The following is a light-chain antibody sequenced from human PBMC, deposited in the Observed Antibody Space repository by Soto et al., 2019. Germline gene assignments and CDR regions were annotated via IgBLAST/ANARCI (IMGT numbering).Light chain of an antibody. Sequence: DIQMTQSPSSVSASVGDTVTITCRASQSISSWLAWYQQKPGKAPKLLIYAASTLQSGVPSRFSGSGFGTDFTLTITSLQPEDFATYYCQQANSFPQTFGQGTKVDIK. V-gene: IGKV1-12*01. CDR3: QQANSFPQT. CDR1: QSISSW. CDR2: AAS. J-gene: IGKJ1*01.